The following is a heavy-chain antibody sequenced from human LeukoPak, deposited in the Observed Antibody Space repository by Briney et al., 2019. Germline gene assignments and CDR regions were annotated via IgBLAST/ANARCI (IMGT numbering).Heavy chain of an antibody. D-gene: IGHD3-9*01. CDR1: GYTFTSYD. Sequence: ASVKVSCKASGYTFTSYDINWVRQAPGQGLEWMGWVSSYNGDTNYAKKFQGRVTMSTDTSTSTAYMELRSLRFDDTAIYYCAKDWHILTGRNCFDPWGQGTLVTV. CDR3: AKDWHILTGRNCFDP. J-gene: IGHJ5*02. CDR2: VSSYNGDT. V-gene: IGHV1-18*01.